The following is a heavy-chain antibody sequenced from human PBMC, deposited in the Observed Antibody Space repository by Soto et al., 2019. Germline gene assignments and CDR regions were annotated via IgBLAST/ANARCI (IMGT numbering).Heavy chain of an antibody. D-gene: IGHD5-12*01. CDR1: GGSISSGGYS. J-gene: IGHJ4*02. CDR2: IYHSGST. CDR3: ARWDTTIETFDY. Sequence: SETLSLTCAVSGGSISSGGYSWSWIRQPPGKGLEWIGYIYHSGSTYYNPSLKSRVTISVDRSKSQFSLKLSSVTAADTAVYYCARWDTTIETFDYWGQGTLVTVSS. V-gene: IGHV4-30-2*01.